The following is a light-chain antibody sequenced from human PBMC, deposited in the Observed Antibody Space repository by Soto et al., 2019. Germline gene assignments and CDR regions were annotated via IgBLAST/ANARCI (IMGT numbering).Light chain of an antibody. CDR3: QQYTNWPLI. CDR1: QTVRNNY. Sequence: EIVLTQSPGTLSLSPGERATLSCRASQTVRNNYLAWYQQKPGQAPRLVIYGAFNRATGIPARFSGSGSGTDFTLTISSLQSADFALYYCQQYTNWPLIFGQGTRLEI. J-gene: IGKJ5*01. V-gene: IGKV3-20*01. CDR2: GAF.